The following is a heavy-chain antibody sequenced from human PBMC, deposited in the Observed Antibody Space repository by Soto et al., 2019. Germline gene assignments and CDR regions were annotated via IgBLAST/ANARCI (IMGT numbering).Heavy chain of an antibody. D-gene: IGHD3-22*01. Sequence: GESLKISCKGSGHIFINYWNGWVRQMPGKGLEWMGIIYPGDSDTRYSPSFQGQVTITVDKSINTAYLQWSRLKASDTAIYYCARQRLWGTSGYYYFENWGQGTLVTVSS. V-gene: IGHV5-51*01. J-gene: IGHJ4*02. CDR1: GHIFINYW. CDR2: IYPGDSDT. CDR3: ARQRLWGTSGYYYFEN.